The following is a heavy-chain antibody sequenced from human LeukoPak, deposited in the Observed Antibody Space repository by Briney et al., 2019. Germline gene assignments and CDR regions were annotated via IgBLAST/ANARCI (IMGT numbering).Heavy chain of an antibody. J-gene: IGHJ4*02. Sequence: PGRSLRLSCAASGFRFSSYAMHRVRQAPGKGLAWVAVMLYDGSTKYYADSAKGRFTISRDDSKNTLYLQMNSLRAEDTAVYYCVRGDSHTSDWYNNWGQGTLVTVS. CDR3: VRGDSHTSDWYNN. CDR2: MLYDGSTK. D-gene: IGHD6-19*01. CDR1: GFRFSSYA. V-gene: IGHV3-30-3*01.